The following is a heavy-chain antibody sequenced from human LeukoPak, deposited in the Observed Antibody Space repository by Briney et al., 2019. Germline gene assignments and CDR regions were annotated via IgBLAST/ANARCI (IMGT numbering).Heavy chain of an antibody. D-gene: IGHD6-19*01. V-gene: IGHV4-34*01. CDR1: GGSFSGYY. CDR3: ARDSGAVAGTGYFDY. J-gene: IGHJ4*02. CDR2: INHSGST. Sequence: SETLSLTCAVYGGSFSGYYWSWIRQPPGKGLEWIGEINHSGSTNYNPSLKSRVTISVDTSKNQFSLKLSSVTAADTAVYYCARDSGAVAGTGYFDYWGQGTLVTVSS.